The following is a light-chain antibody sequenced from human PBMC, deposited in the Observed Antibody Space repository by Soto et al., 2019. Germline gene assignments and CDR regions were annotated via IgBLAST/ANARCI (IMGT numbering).Light chain of an antibody. J-gene: IGKJ1*01. V-gene: IGKV1-9*01. CDR2: AAS. CDR1: QGISSY. CDR3: QQLNSYPVT. Sequence: DIQLTQSPSFLSASVGDRVTITCRASQGISSYLAWYQQKPGKAPKLLIYAASTLQSGAPSRFSGSGSVTEFTLTISSLQREDFATYCCQQLNSYPVTFGQGTKVEIK.